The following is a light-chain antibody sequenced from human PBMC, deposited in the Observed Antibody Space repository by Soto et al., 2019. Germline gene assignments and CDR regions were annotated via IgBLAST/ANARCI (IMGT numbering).Light chain of an antibody. CDR2: ATS. J-gene: IGKJ3*01. V-gene: IGKV1-27*01. Sequence: DIQMTQSPSSLSASVGDRVAITCRARQGISNYLAWYQQKPGKVPKLLIYATSTLQSGVPSRFSGSGSGTDFTLTISSLQPEDVATYYCQMYNGAPFTFGPGTKVDIK. CDR3: QMYNGAPFT. CDR1: QGISNY.